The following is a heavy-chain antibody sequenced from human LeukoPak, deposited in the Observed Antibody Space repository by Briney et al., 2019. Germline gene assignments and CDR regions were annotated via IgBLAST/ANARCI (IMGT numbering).Heavy chain of an antibody. V-gene: IGHV3-64D*09. CDR1: GFTFSSYA. CDR2: ITSKGGST. Sequence: GGSLRLSCSASGFTFSSYAMHWVRQAPGKGLEYVSAITSKGGSTYYADSVKGRFTISRDNSKNTLYLQMSSLRAEDTAVYYCARNGAAAGTGPHAFDIWGQGTMVTVSS. J-gene: IGHJ3*02. D-gene: IGHD6-13*01. CDR3: ARNGAAAGTGPHAFDI.